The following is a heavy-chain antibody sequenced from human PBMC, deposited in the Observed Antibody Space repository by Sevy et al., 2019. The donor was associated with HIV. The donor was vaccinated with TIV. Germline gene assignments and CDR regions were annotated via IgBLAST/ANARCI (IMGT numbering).Heavy chain of an antibody. Sequence: SETLSLTCTVSGGSISSSNYYWGWIRQPPGKGLEWIANTDYTGSTYYNPSLKSRVTIFADTSKNQFSLKLSSVTAADTAVYYCARQMHYYDSAGYYHWDYWGQGTLVTVSS. J-gene: IGHJ4*02. D-gene: IGHD3-22*01. CDR2: TDYTGST. CDR1: GGSISSSNYY. CDR3: ARQMHYYDSAGYYHWDY. V-gene: IGHV4-39*01.